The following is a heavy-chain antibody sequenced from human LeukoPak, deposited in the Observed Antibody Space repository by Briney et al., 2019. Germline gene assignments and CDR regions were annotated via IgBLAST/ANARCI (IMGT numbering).Heavy chain of an antibody. Sequence: SETLSLTSTVSGGSIGSYYWSWIRQPPGTGXXXIGYIYYSGSTNYNPSLKSRVTISVDTSKNQFSLKLSSVTAADTAVYYCAREEYSYGIDYWGQGTLVTVSS. CDR1: GGSIGSYY. CDR2: IYYSGST. J-gene: IGHJ4*02. CDR3: AREEYSYGIDY. D-gene: IGHD5-18*01. V-gene: IGHV4-59*01.